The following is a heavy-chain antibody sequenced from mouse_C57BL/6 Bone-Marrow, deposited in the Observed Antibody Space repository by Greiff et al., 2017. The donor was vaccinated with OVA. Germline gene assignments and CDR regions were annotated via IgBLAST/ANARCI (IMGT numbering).Heavy chain of an antibody. CDR1: GYTFTDYE. Sequence: QVQLQQSGAELVRPGASVTLSCKASGYTFTDYEMHWVKQTPVHGLEWIGAIDPATGGTAYNQKFKGKAILTADKSSSTAYMELRSLTSEDSAVYYCTRWLLLWFAYWGQGTLVTVSA. V-gene: IGHV1-15*01. J-gene: IGHJ3*01. D-gene: IGHD2-3*01. CDR2: IDPATGGT. CDR3: TRWLLLWFAY.